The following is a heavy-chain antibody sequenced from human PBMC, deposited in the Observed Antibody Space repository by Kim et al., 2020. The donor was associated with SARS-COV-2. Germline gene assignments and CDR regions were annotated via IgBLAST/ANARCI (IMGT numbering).Heavy chain of an antibody. CDR1: GYTFSGYY. V-gene: IGHV1-2*02. J-gene: IGHJ5*02. D-gene: IGHD2-2*01. CDR3: ARDMADCSRPSCLDRFDP. CDR2: INPNSGDT. Sequence: ASVKVSCKASGYTFSGYYMHWVRQAPGQGLEWMGWINPNSGDTNFAQKFQGRVTMTRDTSITTAYMELSRLTSDDTAVYYCARDMADCSRPSCLDRFDPW.